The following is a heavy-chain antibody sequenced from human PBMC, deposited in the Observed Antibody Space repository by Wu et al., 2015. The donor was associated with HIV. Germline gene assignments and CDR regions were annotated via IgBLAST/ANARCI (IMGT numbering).Heavy chain of an antibody. CDR2: ISVYNDNT. Sequence: QVQLVQSGAGVKKPGASVKVSCKASGFTFINYGFNWVRQAPGQGLEWMGWISVYNDNTNYAQNFQGRVTMTTDTSTSTVYMELRSLRSDDTAVYYCARGLVWGSYRYLDYWGQGTLVTVSS. CDR3: ARGLVWGSYRYLDY. J-gene: IGHJ4*02. D-gene: IGHD3-16*02. CDR1: GFTFINYG. V-gene: IGHV1-18*01.